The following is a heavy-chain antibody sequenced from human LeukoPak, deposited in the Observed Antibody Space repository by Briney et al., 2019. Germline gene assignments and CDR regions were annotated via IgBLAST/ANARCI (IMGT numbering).Heavy chain of an antibody. CDR1: GGSISSYY. CDR3: ARHKGGSYRNLDY. D-gene: IGHD1-26*01. Sequence: SETLSLTCTVPGGSISSYYWSWIRQPPGKGLEWIGYIYYSGSTNYNPSLKSRVTISVDTSKNQFSLKLSSVTAADTAVYYCARHKGGSYRNLDYWGQGTLVTVSS. V-gene: IGHV4-59*08. J-gene: IGHJ4*02. CDR2: IYYSGST.